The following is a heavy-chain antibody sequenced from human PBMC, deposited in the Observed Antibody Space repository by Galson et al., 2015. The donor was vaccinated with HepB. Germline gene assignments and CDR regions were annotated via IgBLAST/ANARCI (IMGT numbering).Heavy chain of an antibody. V-gene: IGHV1-69*06. CDR3: ARAALNYYDSSGYDYFDY. Sequence: SVKVSCKASGGTFSSYAISWVRQAPGQGLEWMGGIIPIFGTANYAQKFQGRVTITADKSTSTAYMELSSLRSEDTAVYYCARAALNYYDSSGYDYFDYWGQGTLVTVSS. D-gene: IGHD3-22*01. CDR1: GGTFSSYA. CDR2: IIPIFGTA. J-gene: IGHJ4*02.